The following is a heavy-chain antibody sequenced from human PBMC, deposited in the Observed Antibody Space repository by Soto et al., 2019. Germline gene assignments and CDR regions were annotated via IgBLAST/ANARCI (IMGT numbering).Heavy chain of an antibody. V-gene: IGHV3-11*06. CDR3: VRGGGGGRFDP. Sequence: PGGSLRLSGAGSGFTFGDSYMSWIRQAPGKGLEWLSYISPGSRYPAYADSVKGRFTISRDNAKRSLYLQMMSLTAEDTAIYYCVRGGGGGRFDPWGQGTMVTVSS. D-gene: IGHD2-15*01. CDR1: GFTFGDSY. CDR2: ISPGSRYP. J-gene: IGHJ5*02.